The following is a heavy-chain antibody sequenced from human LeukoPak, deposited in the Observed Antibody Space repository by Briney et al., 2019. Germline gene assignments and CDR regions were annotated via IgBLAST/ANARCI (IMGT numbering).Heavy chain of an antibody. V-gene: IGHV1-69*02. CDR1: GGTFSSYT. J-gene: IGHJ4*02. D-gene: IGHD3-10*01. CDR2: TIPILGIA. CDR3: ARVPLRITMVRGVTTPFQHSYFDY. Sequence: GASVKVSCKASGGTFSSYTISWVRQAPGQGLEWMGRTIPILGIANYAQKFQGRVTITADKSTSTAYMELSSLRSEDTAVYYCARVPLRITMVRGVTTPFQHSYFDYWGQGTLVTVSS.